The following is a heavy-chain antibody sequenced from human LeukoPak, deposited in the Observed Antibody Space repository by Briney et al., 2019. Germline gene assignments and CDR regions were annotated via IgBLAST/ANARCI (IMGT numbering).Heavy chain of an antibody. CDR1: GGTFISYA. V-gene: IGHV1-69*13. D-gene: IGHD3-22*01. J-gene: IGHJ6*03. Sequence: ASVKVSCKASGGTFISYAISWVRQAPRQGLEWMGGIIPIFGTANYAQKFQGRVTITADESTSTAYMELSSLRSEDTAVYYCARDSNGYYYYMDVWGKGTTVTVSS. CDR3: ARDSNGYYYYMDV. CDR2: IIPIFGTA.